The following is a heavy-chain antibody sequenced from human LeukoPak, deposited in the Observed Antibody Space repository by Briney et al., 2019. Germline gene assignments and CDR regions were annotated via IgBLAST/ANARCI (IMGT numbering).Heavy chain of an antibody. CDR3: ARGTGCSTTSCYGTHFHH. J-gene: IGHJ1*01. D-gene: IGHD2-2*01. V-gene: IGHV4-59*01. Sequence: PSETLSLTCTVSGGSISNYYWSWIRQPPGKGLEWIGYVYSSGSTNYNSSLKSRVTISVDTSKNQFYLNLNSVTAADTAVYYCARGTGCSTTSCYGTHFHHWGQGTLVTVSS. CDR1: GGSISNYY. CDR2: VYSSGST.